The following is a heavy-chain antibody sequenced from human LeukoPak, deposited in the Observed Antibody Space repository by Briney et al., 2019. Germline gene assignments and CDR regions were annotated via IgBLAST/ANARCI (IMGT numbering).Heavy chain of an antibody. V-gene: IGHV1-3*01. CDR3: ARPVSISWSDDAFDI. D-gene: IGHD6-13*01. Sequence: GASVKVSCKASGYTFTSYAMHWVRQAPGQRLEWMGWINAGNGNTKYSQKFQGRVTITRDTSASTAYMELSSLRSEDTAVYYCARPVSISWSDDAFDIWGQGTMVTVSS. J-gene: IGHJ3*02. CDR2: INAGNGNT. CDR1: GYTFTSYA.